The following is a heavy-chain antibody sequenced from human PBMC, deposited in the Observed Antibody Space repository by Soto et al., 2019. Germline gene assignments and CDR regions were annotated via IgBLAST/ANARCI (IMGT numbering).Heavy chain of an antibody. V-gene: IGHV1-8*01. CDR3: ATGSLWFGEYYYYGMDV. D-gene: IGHD3-10*01. CDR1: GYTFTSYD. Sequence: QVQLVQSGAEVKKPGASVKVSCKASGYTFTSYDINWVRQATGQGLEWMGWMNPNSGNTGYAQKFQGRVTMTRNTSISTAYMELSSLRSEDTAVYYCATGSLWFGEYYYYGMDVWGQGTTVTVSS. J-gene: IGHJ6*02. CDR2: MNPNSGNT.